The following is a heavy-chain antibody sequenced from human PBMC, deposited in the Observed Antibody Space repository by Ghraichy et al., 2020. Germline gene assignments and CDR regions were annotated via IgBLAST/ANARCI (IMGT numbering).Heavy chain of an antibody. J-gene: IGHJ4*02. CDR1: GFTFSSYS. CDR3: ARGIVGATFDY. V-gene: IGHV3-21*01. CDR2: ISSSSSYI. D-gene: IGHD1-26*01. Sequence: GGSLRLSCAASGFTFSSYSMNWVRQAPGKGLEWVSSISSSSSYIYYADSVKGRFTISRDNAKNSLYLQMNSLRAKDTAVYYCARGIVGATFDYWGQGTLVTVSS.